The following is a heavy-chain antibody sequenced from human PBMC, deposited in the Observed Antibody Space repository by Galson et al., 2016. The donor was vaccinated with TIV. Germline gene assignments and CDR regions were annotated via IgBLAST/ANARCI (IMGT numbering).Heavy chain of an antibody. J-gene: IGHJ4*02. V-gene: IGHV3-30*02. D-gene: IGHD2-21*01. Sequence: SLRLSCAASGFIFRNYGMHWVRQAPGRGLEWVAFIRYDGSNKFYADSVKGRFTISRDNSKDTLYVQMNSLRVEDTAVYYCAKDKQWVADCGDYWGQGILVTVSS. CDR3: AKDKQWVADCGDY. CDR2: IRYDGSNK. CDR1: GFIFRNYG.